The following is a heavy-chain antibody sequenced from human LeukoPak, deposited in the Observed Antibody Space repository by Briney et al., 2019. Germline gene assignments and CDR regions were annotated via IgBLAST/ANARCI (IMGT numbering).Heavy chain of an antibody. CDR2: IWFDGSYK. D-gene: IGHD6-13*01. CDR3: ARDLGITADGNYFDY. J-gene: IGHJ4*02. V-gene: IGHV3-33*01. CDR1: GFSFSDYG. Sequence: PGGSLRLSCAASGFSFSDYGMHWVRQAPGKGLEWVAVIWFDGSYKYYADSVAGRFTVSRDNSKYTLNLQMNSLRAEDTAVYYCARDLGITADGNYFDYWGQGTLVTVSS.